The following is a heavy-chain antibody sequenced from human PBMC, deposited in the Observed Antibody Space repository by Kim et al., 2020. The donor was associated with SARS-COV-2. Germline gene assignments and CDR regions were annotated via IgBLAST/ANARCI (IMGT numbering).Heavy chain of an antibody. CDR2: IYPGDSDI. CDR1: GYSFTNYW. J-gene: IGHJ5*02. D-gene: IGHD1-1*01. V-gene: IGHV5-51*01. Sequence: GESLKISCKGSGYSFTNYWIAWVRQMPGKGLEWMGIIYPGDSDIRYSPSFQGQVTISADKSISTAYLQWSSLKASDTAMYYCARYDRGPGATDPPNDKWGHWFDPWGQGTLVTVSS. CDR3: ARYDRGPGATDPPNDKWGHWFDP.